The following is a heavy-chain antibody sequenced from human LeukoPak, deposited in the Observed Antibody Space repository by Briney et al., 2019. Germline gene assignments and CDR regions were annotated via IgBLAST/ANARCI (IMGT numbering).Heavy chain of an antibody. CDR1: GGTFSSYA. J-gene: IGHJ3*02. CDR2: IIPIFGTA. Sequence: SSVKVSCKASGGTFSSYAISWVRQAPAQGLEWMGVIIPIFGTANYAQKFQGRVTITADESTSTAYMELSSLRSEDTAVYYCARDRRWELLSDAFDIWGQGTMVTVSS. V-gene: IGHV1-69*01. CDR3: ARDRRWELLSDAFDI. D-gene: IGHD1-26*01.